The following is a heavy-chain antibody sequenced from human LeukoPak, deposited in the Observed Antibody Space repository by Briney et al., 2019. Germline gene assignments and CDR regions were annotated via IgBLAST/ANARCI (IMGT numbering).Heavy chain of an antibody. D-gene: IGHD4/OR15-4a*01. V-gene: IGHV4-39*01. CDR1: GGSISGRDYY. J-gene: IGHJ4*02. Sequence: LETLSLTCTVSGGSISGRDYYWGWVRQAPGKGLEWIGSINHGGSTYHNLSLKSRVTISVDTSKNQFSLRLSSVTAADTAVYYCARLPLTYYFDQWGQGTLVTVSS. CDR3: ARLPLTYYFDQ. CDR2: INHGGST.